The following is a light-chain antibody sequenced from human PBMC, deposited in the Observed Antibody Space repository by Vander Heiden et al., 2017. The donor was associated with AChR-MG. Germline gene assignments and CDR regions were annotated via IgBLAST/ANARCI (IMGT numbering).Light chain of an antibody. CDR3: AAWDDSLNGGV. CDR2: SDN. CDR1: SSDVGSNS. J-gene: IGLJ2*01. Sequence: QSALTQPPSASGTPGQRVTISCSGSSSDVGSNSLNWYQQLPGTAPKLLIYSDNQRPSGVPDRFSGSKSGTSASLAISGLQSDDEAHYYCAAWDDSLNGGVFGGGTKLTVL. V-gene: IGLV1-44*01.